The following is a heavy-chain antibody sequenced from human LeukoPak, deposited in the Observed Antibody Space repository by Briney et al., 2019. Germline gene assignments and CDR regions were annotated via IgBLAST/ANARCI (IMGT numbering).Heavy chain of an antibody. CDR1: GGSISSYY. CDR2: IYYSGST. J-gene: IGHJ4*02. D-gene: IGHD6-19*01. Sequence: SETLSLTCIVSGGSISSYYWSWIRQPPGKGLEWIGYIYYSGSTNYNPSLKSQVTISVDTSKNQFSLKLSPVTAADTAVYYCVRASTSSSGYLRYYFDYWGQGTLVTVSS. CDR3: VRASTSSSGYLRYYFDY. V-gene: IGHV4-59*01.